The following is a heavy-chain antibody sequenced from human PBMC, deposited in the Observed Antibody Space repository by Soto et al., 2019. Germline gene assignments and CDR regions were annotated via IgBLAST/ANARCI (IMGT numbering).Heavy chain of an antibody. V-gene: IGHV3-7*05. CDR2: IKQDGSEQ. CDR3: ARGSSLILTGYYRWVASYDY. D-gene: IGHD3-9*01. Sequence: EVQLVESGGGLVQPGGSLRLSCAASGFTFSSYWMSWVRQAPGKGLEWVANIKQDGSEQYYVDSVKGRFTISRDNAKNSLYLQMNSLRAEDTAVYYCARGSSLILTGYYRWVASYDYWGQGTLVTVSS. CDR1: GFTFSSYW. J-gene: IGHJ4*02.